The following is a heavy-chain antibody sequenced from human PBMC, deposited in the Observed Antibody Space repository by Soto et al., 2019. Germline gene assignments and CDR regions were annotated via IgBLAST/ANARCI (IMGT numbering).Heavy chain of an antibody. CDR2: INHSGST. CDR1: GGSFSGYY. Sequence: SETLSLTCAVYGGSFSGYYWSWIRQPPGKGLEWIGEINHSGSTNYNPSLKSRVTISVDTSKNQFSLKLSSVTAADTAVYYCARSRGLRSDYVWGSYRYGPFDYWGQGTLVTVS. V-gene: IGHV4-34*01. D-gene: IGHD3-16*02. J-gene: IGHJ4*02. CDR3: ARSRGLRSDYVWGSYRYGPFDY.